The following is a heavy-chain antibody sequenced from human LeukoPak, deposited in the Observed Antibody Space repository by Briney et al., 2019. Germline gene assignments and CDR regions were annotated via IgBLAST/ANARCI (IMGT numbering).Heavy chain of an antibody. CDR2: NIPIFGTA. V-gene: IGHV1-69*13. Sequence: SVKVSCKASGGTFSSYAISWVRQAPGQGLEWMGGNIPIFGTANYAQRFQGRVTITADESTSTAYMELSSLRSEDTAVYYCARIFTGYCSSTSCLSYYYYYMDVWGKGTTVTVSS. D-gene: IGHD2-2*01. J-gene: IGHJ6*03. CDR1: GGTFSSYA. CDR3: ARIFTGYCSSTSCLSYYYYYMDV.